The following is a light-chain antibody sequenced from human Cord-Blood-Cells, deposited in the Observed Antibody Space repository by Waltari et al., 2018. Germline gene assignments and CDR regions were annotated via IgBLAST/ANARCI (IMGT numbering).Light chain of an antibody. J-gene: IGLJ3*02. CDR1: RSDVGGFNY. Sequence: QSALPQSASVSGSPGQSIPISCTGTRSDVGGFNYVSWYQQHPGKAPKLMIYDVSKRPSGFSNRFSGSKSGNTASLTISGLQAEDEADYYCSSYTSSSTWVFGGGTKLTVL. CDR2: DVS. CDR3: SSYTSSSTWV. V-gene: IGLV2-14*03.